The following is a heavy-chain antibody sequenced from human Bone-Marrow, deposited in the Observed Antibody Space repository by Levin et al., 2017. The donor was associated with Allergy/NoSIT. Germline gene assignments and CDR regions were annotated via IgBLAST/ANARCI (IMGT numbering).Heavy chain of an antibody. V-gene: IGHV3-9*01. J-gene: IGHJ6*02. Sequence: LSLTCAASGFKFDDYAMHWVRQAPGKGLEWVAGISWNGGTRSYADSVKGRFTISRDNAQNSLYLQMDGLRPEDTALYYCAKDMVGYCSRGYCYTDNPYYYGMDVWGQGTTVTVSS. D-gene: IGHD2-15*01. CDR3: AKDMVGYCSRGYCYTDNPYYYGMDV. CDR1: GFKFDDYA. CDR2: ISWNGGTR.